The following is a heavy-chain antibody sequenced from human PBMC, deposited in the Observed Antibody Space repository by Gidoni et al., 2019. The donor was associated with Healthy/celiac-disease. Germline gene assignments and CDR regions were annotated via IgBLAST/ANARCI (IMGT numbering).Heavy chain of an antibody. V-gene: IGHV4-39*01. D-gene: IGHD3-22*01. Sequence: QLQLQESGPGLVTPSETLSLTCAVSGCSISRSSYYWGCIRQPPGKGLEWIGSIYYSGSTDYNPSLKSRVTISADTSTNQCPLKLSSVTAADTAVYYCASRPLGSSGWYRIDYWGQGPLVTVSS. CDR2: IYYSGST. CDR1: GCSISRSSYY. J-gene: IGHJ4*02. CDR3: ASRPLGSSGWYRIDY.